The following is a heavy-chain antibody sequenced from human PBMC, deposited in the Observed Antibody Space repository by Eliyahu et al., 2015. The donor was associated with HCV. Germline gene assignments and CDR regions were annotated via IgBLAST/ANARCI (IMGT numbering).Heavy chain of an antibody. CDR3: TKDAYDYGDYHSDY. J-gene: IGHJ4*02. CDR2: IRGSGGST. D-gene: IGHD4-17*01. V-gene: IGHV3-23*01. CDR1: GFPFSSYA. Sequence: EVQLLESGGGLVQPGGSLRLSCAAXGFPFSSYAMSWXRQAPGKGLEWVSIIRGSGGSTYYADSVKGRFTISRDNSKNTVYLQMNSLRVEDTAVYYCTKDAYDYGDYHSDYWGQGTLVTVSS.